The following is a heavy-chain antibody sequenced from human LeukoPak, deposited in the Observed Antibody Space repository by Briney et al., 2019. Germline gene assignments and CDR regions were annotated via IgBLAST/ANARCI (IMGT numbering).Heavy chain of an antibody. Sequence: GSLRLACAAYGFTFSSYAMHWVRQAPGKGLEWVAVISCDGGNKYYADSVKGQFTISRDNSKNTLYLQMNSLRAEDTALYYCAKLVSSWYSPHWDWGQGTLVTVSS. CDR1: GFTFSSYA. CDR3: AKLVSSWYSPHWD. J-gene: IGHJ4*02. D-gene: IGHD6-13*01. V-gene: IGHV3-30-3*02. CDR2: ISCDGGNK.